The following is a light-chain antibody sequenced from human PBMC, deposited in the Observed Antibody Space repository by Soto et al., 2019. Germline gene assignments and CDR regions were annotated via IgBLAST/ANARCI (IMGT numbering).Light chain of an antibody. J-gene: IGKJ5*01. V-gene: IGKV1-5*03. Sequence: DIQMTQSPSTLSGSVGDRVTITCRASQTISSWLAWYQQKPGKAPKLLIYKASTLKSGVPSRFSGSGNGTDFTLTISSLQPEDFATYYCQQSYDSLFTFGQGTRLEIK. CDR2: KAS. CDR1: QTISSW. CDR3: QQSYDSLFT.